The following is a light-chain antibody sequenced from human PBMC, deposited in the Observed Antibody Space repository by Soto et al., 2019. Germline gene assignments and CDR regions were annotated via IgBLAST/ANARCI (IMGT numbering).Light chain of an antibody. CDR2: GEY. J-gene: IGKJ1*01. CDR3: QKYGSTPVT. Sequence: EIGLTQSPGTLALSPGERDTLSCRASQSVSISCLAWYQQKPGQAPAPLIYGEYSTPTGIADRVSGSGSGTDFTPTISSHELEPEDVSFYYCQKYGSTPVTFGQGTKVDIK. CDR1: QSVSISC. V-gene: IGKV3-20*01.